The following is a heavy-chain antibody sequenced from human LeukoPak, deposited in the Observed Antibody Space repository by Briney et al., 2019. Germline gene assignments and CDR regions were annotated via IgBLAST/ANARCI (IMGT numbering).Heavy chain of an antibody. CDR2: FIPIFGTA. CDR3: ARSPPGLIYMDV. V-gene: IGHV1-69*13. J-gene: IGHJ6*03. Sequence: SVKVSCKASGGTFSSYAISWVRQAPGQGFEWMGGFIPIFGTANYAQNFQGRVMITADESTSTAYMELSSLRSEDTTVYYCARSPPGLIYMDVWGKGTTVSVSS. CDR1: GGTFSSYA. D-gene: IGHD2-8*01.